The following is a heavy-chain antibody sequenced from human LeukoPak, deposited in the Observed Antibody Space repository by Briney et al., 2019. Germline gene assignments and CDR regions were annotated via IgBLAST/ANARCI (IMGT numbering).Heavy chain of an antibody. D-gene: IGHD7-27*01. Sequence: GGSLRLSCAASGFTFSSHSMNWVRQAPGKGLEWLSYIDSGSGNIYYRDSVKGRFTISRDNAQDSLYLQMDSLIDEDTAVYYCAREDDDWGPNTLDVWGQGTVVTVSS. CDR2: IDSGSGNI. V-gene: IGHV3-48*02. CDR3: AREDDDWGPNTLDV. J-gene: IGHJ3*01. CDR1: GFTFSSHS.